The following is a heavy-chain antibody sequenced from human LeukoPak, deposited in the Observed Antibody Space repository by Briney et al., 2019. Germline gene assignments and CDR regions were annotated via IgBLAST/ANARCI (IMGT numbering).Heavy chain of an antibody. CDR2: FYYSGST. CDR3: ARVKIQLWSREGYFDY. D-gene: IGHD5-18*01. Sequence: SETLSLTCTVSGGSITSSNYYWGWIRQPPGKGLEWIGSFYYSGSTNYNPSLKSRVTISVDTSKNQFSLKLSSVTAADTAVYYCARVKIQLWSREGYFDYWGQGTLVTVSS. J-gene: IGHJ4*02. V-gene: IGHV4-39*01. CDR1: GGSITSSNYY.